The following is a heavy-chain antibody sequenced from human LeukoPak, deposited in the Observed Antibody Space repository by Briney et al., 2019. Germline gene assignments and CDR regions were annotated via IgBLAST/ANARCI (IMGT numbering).Heavy chain of an antibody. J-gene: IGHJ4*02. Sequence: GGSLRLSCAASGLTFNTYWMHWVRQAPGKELVWVSRINGDGSSTDYADSVKGRFTISRDNAKNTLYLQMNSLRVEDTSVYYCATISRSVSYHFDYWGQGTLVTVSS. D-gene: IGHD1-26*01. CDR3: ATISRSVSYHFDY. CDR1: GLTFNTYW. CDR2: INGDGSST. V-gene: IGHV3-74*01.